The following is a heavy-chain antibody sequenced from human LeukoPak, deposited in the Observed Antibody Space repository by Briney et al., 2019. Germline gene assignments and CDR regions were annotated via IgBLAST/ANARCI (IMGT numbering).Heavy chain of an antibody. V-gene: IGHV3-23*01. CDR1: GFNFSSYA. J-gene: IGHJ4*02. D-gene: IGHD3-10*01. CDR3: AKDAVAPGSGGDYFDV. Sequence: GGSLRLSCAASGFNFSSYAMTWIRQAPGKGLGWVSTLVASGGRTYYADSVKGRFTISRDNSKNTLFLQRNSLRAEDTALYYCAKDAVAPGSGGDYFDVWGQGTLVAASS. CDR2: LVASGGRT.